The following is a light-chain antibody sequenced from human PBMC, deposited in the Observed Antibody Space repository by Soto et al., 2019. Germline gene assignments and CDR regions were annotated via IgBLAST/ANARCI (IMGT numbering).Light chain of an antibody. J-gene: IGKJ4*01. CDR2: DAS. CDR3: QQRSNWPPAT. Sequence: EIVLTQSPATLSLSPGERATLSCRASQSITRHLACYRQKPGQAPRLLIYDASNRATGIPARFSGSGSGTDFTLTISSLEPEDFGVYYCQQRSNWPPATFGGGTKVEIK. CDR1: QSITRH. V-gene: IGKV3-11*01.